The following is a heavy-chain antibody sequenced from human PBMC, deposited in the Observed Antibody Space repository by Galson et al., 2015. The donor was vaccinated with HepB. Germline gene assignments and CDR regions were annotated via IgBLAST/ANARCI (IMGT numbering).Heavy chain of an antibody. CDR1: GFTFSNAW. CDR3: TTDRSYNWNDWDAFDI. J-gene: IGHJ3*02. CDR2: IKSKTDGGTT. Sequence: SLRLSCAASGFTFSNAWMSWVRQAPGKGLEWVGRIKSKTDGGTTDYAAPVKGRFTISRDDSKNTLYLQMNSLKTEDTAVYYCTTDRSYNWNDWDAFDIWGQGTMVTVSS. V-gene: IGHV3-15*01. D-gene: IGHD1-20*01.